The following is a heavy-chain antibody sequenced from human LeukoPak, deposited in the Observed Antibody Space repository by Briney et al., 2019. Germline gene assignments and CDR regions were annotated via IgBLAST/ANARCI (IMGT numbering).Heavy chain of an antibody. J-gene: IGHJ6*03. D-gene: IGHD5-18*01. CDR1: GFTFSSNY. Sequence: GGSLRLSCAASGFTFSSNYMSWVRQAPGKGLEWVSVIYSGGSTYYADSVKGRFTISRDNSKNTLYLQMNSLRAEDTAVYYCAREYSYGPYYYMDVWGKGTTVTVSS. CDR3: AREYSYGPYYYMDV. V-gene: IGHV3-53*01. CDR2: IYSGGST.